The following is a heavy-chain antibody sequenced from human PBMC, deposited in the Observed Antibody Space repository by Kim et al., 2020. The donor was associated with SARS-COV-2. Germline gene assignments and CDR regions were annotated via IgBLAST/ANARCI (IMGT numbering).Heavy chain of an antibody. CDR2: MNPNSGNT. V-gene: IGHV1-8*01. CDR3: ARGVTSRHPIYPNDDFWRVVKGYVFHFDY. D-gene: IGHD3-3*01. Sequence: ASVKVSCKASGYTFTSYDINWVRQATGQGLEWMGWMNPNSGNTGYAQKFQGRVTMTRNTSISTAYMELSSLRSEDTAVYYCARGVTSRHPIYPNDDFWRVVKGYVFHFDYWGQGTLVTVSS. J-gene: IGHJ4*02. CDR1: GYTFTSYD.